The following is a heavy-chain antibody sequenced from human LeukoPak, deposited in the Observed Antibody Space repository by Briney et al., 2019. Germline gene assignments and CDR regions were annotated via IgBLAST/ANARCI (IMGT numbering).Heavy chain of an antibody. D-gene: IGHD3-3*01. Sequence: GRSLRLSCAASGFTFSNYAMHWVRQAPGKGLDWVAVVSFHGTDKFYADSVKGRFTISRDNSKNTLYLQVNSLRVEDTAIYYCARGLFLSGYLDAFDMWGQGTVVSVSS. CDR2: VSFHGTDK. CDR1: GFTFSNYA. J-gene: IGHJ3*02. CDR3: ARGLFLSGYLDAFDM. V-gene: IGHV3-30*14.